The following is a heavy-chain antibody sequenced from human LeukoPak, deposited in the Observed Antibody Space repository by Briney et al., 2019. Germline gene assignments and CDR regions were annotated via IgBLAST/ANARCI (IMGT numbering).Heavy chain of an antibody. J-gene: IGHJ4*02. CDR2: IIPIFGTA. D-gene: IGHD5-24*01. CDR1: GGTFSSYA. Sequence: SVKASCKASGGTFSSYAISWVRQAPGQGLEWMGGIIPIFGTANYAQKFKGRVTITTDESTSTAYMELSSLRSEDTAVYYCARDVMRDGYNQGGPFDYWGQGTLVTVSS. CDR3: ARDVMRDGYNQGGPFDY. V-gene: IGHV1-69*05.